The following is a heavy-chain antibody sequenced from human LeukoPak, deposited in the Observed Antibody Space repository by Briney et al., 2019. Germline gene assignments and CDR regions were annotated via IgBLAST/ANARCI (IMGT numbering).Heavy chain of an antibody. CDR3: AKDLPAAAPGPDY. CDR2: ISWNSGSI. Sequence: GGSLRLSCAASGFTFDDYAMHWVRQAPGKGLEWVSGISWNSGSIGYADSVKGRFTISRDNAKNTLYLQMNSLRAEDTAVYYCAKDLPAAAPGPDYWGQGTLVTVSS. D-gene: IGHD2-2*01. CDR1: GFTFDDYA. J-gene: IGHJ4*02. V-gene: IGHV3-9*01.